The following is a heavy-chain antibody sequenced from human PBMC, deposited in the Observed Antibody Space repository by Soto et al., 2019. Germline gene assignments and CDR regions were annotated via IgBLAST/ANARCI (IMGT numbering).Heavy chain of an antibody. V-gene: IGHV1-69*13. CDR3: ARNQGKYYDFWSGYENLDYYYGMDV. CDR2: IIPIFGTA. J-gene: IGHJ6*02. CDR1: GGTFSSYA. D-gene: IGHD3-3*01. Sequence: SVKVSCKASGGTFSSYAISWVRQAPGQGLEWMGGIIPIFGTANYAQKFQGRVTITADESTSTAYMELSSLRSEDTAVYYCARNQGKYYDFWSGYENLDYYYGMDVWGQGTTVTVSS.